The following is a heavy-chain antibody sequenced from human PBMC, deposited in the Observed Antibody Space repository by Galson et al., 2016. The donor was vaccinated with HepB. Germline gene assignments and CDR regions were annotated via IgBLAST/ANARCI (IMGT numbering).Heavy chain of an antibody. CDR3: VRDIHYTGGGCYYRAFDI. Sequence: SLRLSCAASGFTFSSNWMNWVRQTPGKGLEWVANINQGGSENNYVDSVKGRFTISRDNAKNSLYLQMHSLRVEDTAVYYCVRDIHYTGGGCYYRAFDIWGQGTMVTVSS. CDR2: INQGGSEN. CDR1: GFTFSSNW. D-gene: IGHD2-8*02. V-gene: IGHV3-7*04. J-gene: IGHJ3*02.